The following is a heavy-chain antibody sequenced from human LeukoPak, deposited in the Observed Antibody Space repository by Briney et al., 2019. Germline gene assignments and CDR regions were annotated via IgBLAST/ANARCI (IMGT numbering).Heavy chain of an antibody. CDR2: ISAYNGNI. CDR1: GYTFTSYG. V-gene: IGHV1-18*01. J-gene: IGHJ6*02. D-gene: IGHD6-13*01. Sequence: ASVKVSCKASGYTFTSYGISWVRQAPGQGLEWMGWISAYNGNINYAQKLQGRVTMTTDTSTSTAYMELRSLRSDGTAVYYCARGSGYSIKGYYYYYGMDVWGQGTTVTVSS. CDR3: ARGSGYSIKGYYYYYGMDV.